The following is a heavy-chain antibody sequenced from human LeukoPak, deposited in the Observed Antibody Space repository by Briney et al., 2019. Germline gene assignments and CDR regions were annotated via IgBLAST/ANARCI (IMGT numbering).Heavy chain of an antibody. V-gene: IGHV3-66*01. CDR1: GFTVSSNY. CDR2: IYISGST. D-gene: IGHD5-24*01. CDR3: ARDRLEYSQTSGYYYYGMDV. J-gene: IGHJ6*02. Sequence: GGSLRLSRAASGFTVSSNYMSWVRQAPGKGLEWVSVIYISGSTYYADSVKGRFTISRDNSKNTLYLQMNSLRAKDTAVYYCARDRLEYSQTSGYYYYGMDVWGQGAPVTVSS.